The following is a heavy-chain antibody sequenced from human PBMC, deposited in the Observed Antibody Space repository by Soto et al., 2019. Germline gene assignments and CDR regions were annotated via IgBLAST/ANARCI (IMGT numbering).Heavy chain of an antibody. CDR2: ISAYNGNT. CDR3: ARDLKSRYYYDSSGYYPFDY. CDR1: GYTFTSYG. Sequence: ASVEVSCKXSGYTFTSYGISWVRQAPGQGLEWMGWISAYNGNTNYAQKLQGRVTMTTDTSTSTAYMELRSLRSDDTAVYYCARDLKSRYYYDSSGYYPFDYWGQGTMVTVSS. J-gene: IGHJ4*02. D-gene: IGHD3-22*01. V-gene: IGHV1-18*01.